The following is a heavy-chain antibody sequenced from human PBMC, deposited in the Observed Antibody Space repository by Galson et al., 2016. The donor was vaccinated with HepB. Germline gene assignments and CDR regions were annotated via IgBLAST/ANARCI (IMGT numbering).Heavy chain of an antibody. J-gene: IGHJ2*01. CDR1: GGSVSSGSYY. V-gene: IGHV4-61*01. CDR2: IYNSGST. Sequence: SETLSLTCTVSGGSVSSGSYYWSWVRQTPGKGLDFFGYIYNSGSTNYNPSLKSRVTIALDTSRNQFSLNLSSVTAADTAVYYCARVRLHGPHWYFDLWGRGTLVTVSS. D-gene: IGHD3-16*01. CDR3: ARVRLHGPHWYFDL.